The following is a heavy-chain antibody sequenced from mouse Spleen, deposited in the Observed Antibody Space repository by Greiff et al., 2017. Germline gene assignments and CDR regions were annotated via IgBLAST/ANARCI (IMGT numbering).Heavy chain of an antibody. J-gene: IGHJ4*01. V-gene: IGHV1-15*01. CDR3: TRSGYGRGDY. Sequence: VQLVESGAELVRPGASVTLSCKASGYTFTDYEMHWVKQTPVHGLEWIGAIDPETGGTAYNQKFKGKAILTADKSSSTAYMELRSLTSEDSAVYYCTRSGYGRGDYWGQGTSVTVSS. D-gene: IGHD2-2*01. CDR2: IDPETGGT. CDR1: GYTFTDYE.